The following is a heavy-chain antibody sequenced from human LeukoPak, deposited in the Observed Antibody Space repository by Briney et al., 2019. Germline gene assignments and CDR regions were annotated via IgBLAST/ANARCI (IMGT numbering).Heavy chain of an antibody. Sequence: GGSLRLSCAASGFTFRSYAMNWVRQAPGKGLEWVSAISDTGGSAYYADSWKGRFTISRDNSKNTLDLQINSLRAEDTAVYYCAKTYGNSWFPFDPWGQGTLVTVSS. CDR2: ISDTGGSA. V-gene: IGHV3-23*01. D-gene: IGHD6-13*01. CDR3: AKTYGNSWFPFDP. J-gene: IGHJ5*02. CDR1: GFTFRSYA.